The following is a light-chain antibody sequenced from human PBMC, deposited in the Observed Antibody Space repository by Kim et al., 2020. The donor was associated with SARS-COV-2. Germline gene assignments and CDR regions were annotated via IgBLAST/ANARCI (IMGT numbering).Light chain of an antibody. Sequence: DIQMTQSPSTLSASVGDAVTITCRASQSISTWLAWYQQKPGKVPNLLIYDASSLGSGVPSRFSGSGSGTEFTLTISSLQPDDFAAYYCQQDNNYPVTFGGGTKVDIK. J-gene: IGKJ4*01. CDR3: QQDNNYPVT. CDR1: QSISTW. V-gene: IGKV1-5*01. CDR2: DAS.